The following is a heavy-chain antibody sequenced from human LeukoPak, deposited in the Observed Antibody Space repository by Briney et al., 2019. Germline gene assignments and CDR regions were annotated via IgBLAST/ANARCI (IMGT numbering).Heavy chain of an antibody. J-gene: IGHJ4*02. CDR3: ARDTGYYDSNHYFDY. Sequence: SETLSLTCSVSGGSISSYYWSWIRQPPGKGLEWIGYIYYSRTTNYNPSLKSRVTISVDASKNQFSLKLSSVTAADTAVYYCARDTGYYDSNHYFDYWGQGTLVTVSS. CDR1: GGSISSYY. CDR2: IYYSRTT. V-gene: IGHV4-59*01. D-gene: IGHD3-22*01.